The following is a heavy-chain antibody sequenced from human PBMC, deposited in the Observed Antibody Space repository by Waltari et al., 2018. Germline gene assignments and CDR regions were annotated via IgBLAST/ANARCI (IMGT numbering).Heavy chain of an antibody. V-gene: IGHV3-74*01. J-gene: IGHJ4*02. CDR3: ARDYNYKIDY. D-gene: IGHD3-22*01. Sequence: EVQLVESGGGSVQPGGSLRLSCAASGFTFSIYIVHWVRQSSGEGLVWIPRSKNEWSTTRYADSVGGRCTISRDNAKNTLYLDMNHLRVEDTAIYYCARDYNYKIDYWGQGILVTVSS. CDR2: SKNEWSTT. CDR1: GFTFSIYI.